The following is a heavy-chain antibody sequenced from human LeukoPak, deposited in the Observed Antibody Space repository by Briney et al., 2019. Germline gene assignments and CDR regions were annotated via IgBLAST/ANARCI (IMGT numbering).Heavy chain of an antibody. D-gene: IGHD3-10*01. CDR3: ARGENGSGSYYNVKVGFDY. V-gene: IGHV4-39*07. CDR2: IYYSGST. Sequence: SETLSLTCTVSGYSISSSSYYWGWIRQPPGKGLEWIGSIYYSGSTYYNPSLKSRVTISVDTSKNQFSLKLSSVTAADTAVYYCARGENGSGSYYNVKVGFDYWGQGTLVTVSS. J-gene: IGHJ4*02. CDR1: GYSISSSSYY.